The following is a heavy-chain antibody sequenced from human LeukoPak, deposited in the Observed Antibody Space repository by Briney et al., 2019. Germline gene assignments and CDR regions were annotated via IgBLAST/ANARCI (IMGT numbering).Heavy chain of an antibody. Sequence: GGSLRLSCAASGFTFSSYSMNWVRQAPGKGLEWVSSISSSSSYIYYADSVKGRFTISRDNVKNSLYLQMNSLRAEDTAVYYCAREDKLNYGADYWGQGTLVTVSS. CDR1: GFTFSSYS. CDR2: ISSSSSYI. J-gene: IGHJ4*02. D-gene: IGHD4-17*01. V-gene: IGHV3-21*01. CDR3: AREDKLNYGADY.